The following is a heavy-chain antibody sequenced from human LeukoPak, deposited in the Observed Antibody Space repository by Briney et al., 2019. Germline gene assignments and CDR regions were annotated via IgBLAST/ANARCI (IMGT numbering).Heavy chain of an antibody. CDR3: ARRSRDRYNLCY. V-gene: IGHV4-39*01. Sequence: SETLSLTCTVSGGSISSSSYYWGWIRQPPGKGLEWIGSIYYSGSTYYNPSLESRVTISVDTSKNQFSLKLSSVTAADTTVQSSARRSRDRYNLCYWGQGTLVTVSS. J-gene: IGHJ4*02. CDR1: GGSISSSSYY. CDR2: IYYSGST. D-gene: IGHD5-24*01.